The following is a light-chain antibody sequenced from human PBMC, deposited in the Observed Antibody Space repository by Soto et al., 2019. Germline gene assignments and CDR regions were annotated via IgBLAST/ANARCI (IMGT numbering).Light chain of an antibody. Sequence: DIQMTQSPSTLSASVGDSVTVTCRASQPIGTSLHWYQQKPGKAPKVLISAASRLQSGVSSRFSGIGSGTHFALTISNLQPEDFATYYCQQGYTTLWTFGQGTKVELK. CDR3: QQGYTTLWT. CDR1: QPIGTS. V-gene: IGKV1-39*01. J-gene: IGKJ1*01. CDR2: AAS.